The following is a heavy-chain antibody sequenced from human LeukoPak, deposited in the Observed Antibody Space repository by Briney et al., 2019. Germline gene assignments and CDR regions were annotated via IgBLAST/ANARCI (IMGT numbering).Heavy chain of an antibody. CDR2: ISYDGSNK. D-gene: IGHD4-23*01. Sequence: GGSLRLSCAASGFTFSSYAMHWVRQAPGRGLEWVAVISYDGSNKYYADSVKGRFTISRDNSKNTLYLQMNSLRAEDTAVYYCAGHYGGNSDYWGQGTLVTVSS. J-gene: IGHJ4*02. CDR3: AGHYGGNSDY. V-gene: IGHV3-30*04. CDR1: GFTFSSYA.